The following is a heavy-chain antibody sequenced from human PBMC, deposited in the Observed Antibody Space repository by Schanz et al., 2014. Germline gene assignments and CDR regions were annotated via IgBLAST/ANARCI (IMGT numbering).Heavy chain of an antibody. CDR1: GFAFSSHD. V-gene: IGHV3-13*01. D-gene: IGHD2-2*01. J-gene: IGHJ1*01. CDR2: IHSTGET. Sequence: EVQLVESGGGLVQPGGSLRLSCVASGFAFSSHDMHWVRQVTGKGLQWVSAIHSTGETYYPDSVQGRFTISRDNAKNSLYLQMNSLRAEDTGVYYCARDTAQSCIGPSCFEYFQHWGQGALVTVSS. CDR3: ARDTAQSCIGPSCFEYFQH.